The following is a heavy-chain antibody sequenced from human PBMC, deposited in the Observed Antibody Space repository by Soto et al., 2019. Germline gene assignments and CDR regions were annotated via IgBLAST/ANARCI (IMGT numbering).Heavy chain of an antibody. Sequence: SETLSLTCTVSGGSISRNYWSWIRQPPGKGLEWIGYIYYSGSTNYKPSLKSRVTISLDTSKSQFSLKLRSVTAADTAVYYCATDQKGYSGMHRFDNWGQGTPVTVSS. CDR2: IYYSGST. CDR3: ATDQKGYSGMHRFDN. CDR1: GGSISRNY. D-gene: IGHD1-26*01. V-gene: IGHV4-59*01. J-gene: IGHJ4*02.